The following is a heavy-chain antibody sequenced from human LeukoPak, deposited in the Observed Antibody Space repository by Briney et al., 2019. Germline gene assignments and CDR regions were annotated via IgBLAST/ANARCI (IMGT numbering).Heavy chain of an antibody. CDR3: ARGRRGYSYGSYYMDV. CDR2: IYTSGST. D-gene: IGHD5-18*01. V-gene: IGHV4-61*02. CDR1: GGSISSGSYY. J-gene: IGHJ6*03. Sequence: TLSLTCTVSGGSISSGSYYWSWIRQPAGKGLEWIGRIYTSGSTNYNPSLKSRVTISVDTSKNQFSLKLSSVTAADTAVYYCARGRRGYSYGSYYMDVWGKGTTVTISS.